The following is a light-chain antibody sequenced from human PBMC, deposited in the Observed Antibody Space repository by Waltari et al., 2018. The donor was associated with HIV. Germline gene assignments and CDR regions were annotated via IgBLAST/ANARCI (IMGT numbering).Light chain of an antibody. J-gene: IGLJ3*02. Sequence: SYVLTQPPSVSVAPGKTARITCGGNSIATKNVHRNQQKPGQAPVFVIYYDSDRPSGIPDRFSGSNSGNTATLTITRVEAGDEADYFCQVWDPTTDHMVFGGGTKLTVL. CDR1: SIATKN. V-gene: IGLV3-21*04. CDR3: QVWDPTTDHMV. CDR2: YDS.